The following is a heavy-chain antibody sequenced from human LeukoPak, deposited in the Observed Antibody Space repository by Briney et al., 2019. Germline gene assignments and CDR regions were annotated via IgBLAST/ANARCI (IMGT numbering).Heavy chain of an antibody. Sequence: GRSLRLSCLASGFTFSSYWMHWVRQAPGKGLVWVSRINSDGSSTNYADSVKGRFTISRDNAKNTLSLQMNSLRAEDTAIYYCATYRQVLLPFESWGQGTLVTVSS. CDR1: GFTFSSYW. D-gene: IGHD2-8*02. J-gene: IGHJ4*02. V-gene: IGHV3-74*01. CDR2: INSDGSST. CDR3: ATYRQVLLPFES.